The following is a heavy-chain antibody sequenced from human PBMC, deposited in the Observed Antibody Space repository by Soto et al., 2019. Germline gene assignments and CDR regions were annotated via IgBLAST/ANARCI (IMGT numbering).Heavy chain of an antibody. Sequence: QVRLVESGGGVVQPGGSLRLSCAASGFSFSNHGIHWVRQAPGKGLEWVAAIWSDASNKYYADSGKGRFTISRDNSKNTLYLQMNTLRAEDTAVYYCATDGFNKPGYYYGMGVWGQGTTVTVSS. CDR2: IWSDASNK. J-gene: IGHJ6*02. CDR1: GFSFSNHG. CDR3: ATDGFNKPGYYYGMGV. D-gene: IGHD6-25*01. V-gene: IGHV3-33*03.